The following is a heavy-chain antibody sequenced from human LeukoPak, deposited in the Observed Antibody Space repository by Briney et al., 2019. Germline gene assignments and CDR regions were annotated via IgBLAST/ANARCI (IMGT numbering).Heavy chain of an antibody. CDR3: TTDIDYDYVWGSYRYTNDY. V-gene: IGHV4-4*07. J-gene: IGHJ4*02. D-gene: IGHD3-16*02. Sequence: KPSETLSLTCTVSGGSISSYYWSWIRQPAGKGLEWIGRIYTSGSTNYNPSLKSRVTMSVDTSKNQFSLKLSSVTAEDTAVYYCTTDIDYDYVWGSYRYTNDYWGQGTLVTVSS. CDR1: GGSISSYY. CDR2: IYTSGST.